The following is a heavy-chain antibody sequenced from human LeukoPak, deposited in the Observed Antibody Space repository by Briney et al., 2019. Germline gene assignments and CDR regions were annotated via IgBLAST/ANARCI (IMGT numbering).Heavy chain of an antibody. J-gene: IGHJ6*03. CDR2: IYTNGST. CDR1: GGSISSGSYY. V-gene: IGHV4-61*02. D-gene: IGHD3-10*01. CDR3: ARAVVRGRYYYYYYMDV. Sequence: SETLSLTCTVSGGSISSGSYYWSWIRQPAGKGLEWIGRIYTNGSTNYNPSLKSRVTVSVDTSKNQFSLKLSSVTAADTAVYYCARAVVRGRYYYYYYMDVWGKGTTVTISS.